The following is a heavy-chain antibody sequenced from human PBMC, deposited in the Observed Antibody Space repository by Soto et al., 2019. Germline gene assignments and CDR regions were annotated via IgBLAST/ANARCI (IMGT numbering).Heavy chain of an antibody. CDR1: GGSISGYY. Sequence: SETLSLTCTVSGGSISGYYWTWIRQPPGKGLEWIGEINHSGTTNYTPSLKSRVTISVDTSKNQFSLRLSSVTAADTAVYYCAGGYCGGDCYWYYFDYWGQGTLVTVSS. V-gene: IGHV4-34*01. CDR2: INHSGTT. J-gene: IGHJ4*02. CDR3: AGGYCGGDCYWYYFDY. D-gene: IGHD2-21*02.